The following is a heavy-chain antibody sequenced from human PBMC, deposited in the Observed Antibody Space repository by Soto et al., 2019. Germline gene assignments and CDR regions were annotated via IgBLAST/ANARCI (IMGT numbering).Heavy chain of an antibody. CDR3: AKKVVPVTGSDWSAT. V-gene: IGHV3-23*01. J-gene: IGHJ5*02. CDR2: IGGNAGST. CDR1: GFTWSSDD. D-gene: IGHD4-4*01. Sequence: GSLRLTYAASGFTWSSDDMFWVREAPGKGLEWVSSIGGNAGSTFYADSVKGRFTISRDNSRNTLYLQMNSLRAEDTAVYYCAKKVVPVTGSDWSATWGKGTLVTVSP.